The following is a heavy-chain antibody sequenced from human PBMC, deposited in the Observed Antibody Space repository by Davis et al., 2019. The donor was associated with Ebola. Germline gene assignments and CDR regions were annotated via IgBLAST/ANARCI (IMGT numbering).Heavy chain of an antibody. CDR1: GFTFSSYA. D-gene: IGHD2-2*01. J-gene: IGHJ3*02. CDR3: AREGYCSSTSCYLGAFDI. V-gene: IGHV3-30*03. Sequence: GESLKISCAASGFTFSSYAMSWVRQAPGKGLEWVAVISYDGSNKYYADSVKGRFTISRDNSKNTLYLQMNSLRAEDTAVYYCAREGYCSSTSCYLGAFDIWGQGTMVTVSS. CDR2: ISYDGSNK.